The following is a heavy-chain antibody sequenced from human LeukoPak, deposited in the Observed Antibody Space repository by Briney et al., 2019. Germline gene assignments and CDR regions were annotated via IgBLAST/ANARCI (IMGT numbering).Heavy chain of an antibody. J-gene: IGHJ4*02. D-gene: IGHD3-22*01. V-gene: IGHV1-2*02. CDR3: ARDLGTLSTYYYDSSGYYSTQYYFDY. CDR1: GYTFTGYY. Sequence: ASVKVSCKASGYTFTGYYMHWVRQAPGQGLEWMGWINPNSGGTNYAQKFQGRVTMTRDTSISTAYMELSRLRSDDTAVYYCARDLGTLSTYYYDSSGYYSTQYYFDYWGQGTLVTVSS. CDR2: INPNSGGT.